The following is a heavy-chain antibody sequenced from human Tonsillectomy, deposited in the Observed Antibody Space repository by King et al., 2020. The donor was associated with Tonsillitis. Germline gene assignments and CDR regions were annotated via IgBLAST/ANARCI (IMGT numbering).Heavy chain of an antibody. CDR1: GRSISSGGYY. V-gene: IGHV4-31*03. J-gene: IGHJ4*02. Sequence: QLQESGPGLVKPSQTLSLTCTVSGRSISSGGYYWSWIRQHPGKGLEWIGYIYYSGSTYYNPSLKTRVTISLDTSTNQFSLNLSSVTAADTAVYYCAGLLWFGELAAFDYWGQGTLVTVSS. CDR2: IYYSGST. D-gene: IGHD3-10*01. CDR3: AGLLWFGELAAFDY.